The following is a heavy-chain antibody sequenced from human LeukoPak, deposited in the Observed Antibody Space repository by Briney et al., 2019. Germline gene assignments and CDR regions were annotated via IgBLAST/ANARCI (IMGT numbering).Heavy chain of an antibody. CDR1: GYSFTNYW. V-gene: IGHV5-51*01. CDR2: IYAGDSHT. D-gene: IGHD1-26*01. J-gene: IGHJ4*02. Sequence: PGESLKISCEASGYSFTNYWIGWVRQMPGKGLEWMGIIYAGDSHTRYSPSFEGHITISADKSISTAYLQWSSLKTSDTAMYYCATWEKQMGGHTIGDYWGQGTLVTVSS. CDR3: ATWEKQMGGHTIGDY.